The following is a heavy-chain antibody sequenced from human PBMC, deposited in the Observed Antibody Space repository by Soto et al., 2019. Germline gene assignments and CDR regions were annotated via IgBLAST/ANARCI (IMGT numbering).Heavy chain of an antibody. CDR1: GGSISSGGYS. CDR3: ARDQLEGNWFDP. V-gene: IGHV4-30-2*01. Sequence: QLQLKEAGSGLVKPSQTLSLTCAVSGGSISSGGYSWNWIRQTPGKGLEWIGYIYHSGFTHYNPSLKSRVTISVDKSKNQFSLNLTSVTAADTAVYYCARDQLEGNWFDPWGRGTLVTVSS. D-gene: IGHD1-1*01. J-gene: IGHJ5*02. CDR2: IYHSGFT.